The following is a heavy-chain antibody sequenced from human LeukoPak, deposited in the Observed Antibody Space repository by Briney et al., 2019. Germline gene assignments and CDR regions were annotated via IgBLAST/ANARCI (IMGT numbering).Heavy chain of an antibody. V-gene: IGHV4-34*01. Sequence: SETLSLTCAVYGGSFSGYYWSWIRQPPGKGLEWIGEINHSGSTNYNPSLKSRVTISVDTSKNQFSLKLSPVTAADTAVYYCARQRVVVTEGFDYWGQGTLVTVSS. CDR2: INHSGST. CDR1: GGSFSGYY. J-gene: IGHJ4*02. D-gene: IGHD2-15*01. CDR3: ARQRVVVTEGFDY.